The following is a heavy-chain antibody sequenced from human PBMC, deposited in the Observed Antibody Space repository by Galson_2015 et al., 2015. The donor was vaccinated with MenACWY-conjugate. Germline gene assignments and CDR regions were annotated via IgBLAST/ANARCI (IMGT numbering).Heavy chain of an antibody. J-gene: IGHJ1*01. Sequence: SLRLSCAASGFTFSNSWMNWLRQAPGAGLEGVANINPEGSRGNYVESVKGGYTISRDNAENSVYLEMNSLRPEDTAVFYCAAWTADDIYRAHGTLVTCSS. D-gene: IGHD3/OR15-3a*01. V-gene: IGHV3-7*01. CDR2: INPEGSRG. CDR3: AAWTADDIY. CDR1: GFTFSNSW.